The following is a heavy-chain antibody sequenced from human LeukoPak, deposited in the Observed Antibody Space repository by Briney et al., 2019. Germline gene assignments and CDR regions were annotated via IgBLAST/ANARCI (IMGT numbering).Heavy chain of an antibody. CDR1: GFTFSSYA. Sequence: GGSLRLSCAASGFTFSSYAMSWVRQAPGKGLEWVSSNSGGSSYYADSVKGRFTISRDNSKNTLYLQMNSLRAEDTAVYYCARDLQTIHAFDIWGQGTMVTVSS. D-gene: IGHD1/OR15-1a*01. J-gene: IGHJ3*02. V-gene: IGHV3-23*01. CDR3: ARDLQTIHAFDI. CDR2: NSGGSS.